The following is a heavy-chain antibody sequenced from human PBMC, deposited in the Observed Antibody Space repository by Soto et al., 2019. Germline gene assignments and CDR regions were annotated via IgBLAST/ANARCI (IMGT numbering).Heavy chain of an antibody. J-gene: IGHJ4*02. CDR1: GFTFSSYG. Sequence: QVQLVESGGGVVQPGRSLRLSCAASGFTFSSYGMHWVRQAPGKGLEWVAVISYDGSNKYYADSVKGRFTISRDNSKNTLYLQMNRLRAEETAVYYCAKDGGSPLLEYYYDSSGPGDYWGQGTLVTVSS. D-gene: IGHD3-22*01. CDR2: ISYDGSNK. V-gene: IGHV3-30*18. CDR3: AKDGGSPLLEYYYDSSGPGDY.